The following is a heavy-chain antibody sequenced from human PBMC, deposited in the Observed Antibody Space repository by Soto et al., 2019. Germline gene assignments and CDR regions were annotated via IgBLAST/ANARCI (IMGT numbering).Heavy chain of an antibody. V-gene: IGHV1-8*01. CDR1: GYTFTSYD. Sequence: QVQLVQSGAEVKKPGASVKVSCKASGYTFTSYDINWVRQATGQGLEWMGWMNPNSGNTGYAQKFQGRVTMTRNTSISTAYMELSSLRSEDTAVYYCARVISEGRGWYSTFDAFDIWGQGTMVTVSS. J-gene: IGHJ3*02. D-gene: IGHD6-19*01. CDR3: ARVISEGRGWYSTFDAFDI. CDR2: MNPNSGNT.